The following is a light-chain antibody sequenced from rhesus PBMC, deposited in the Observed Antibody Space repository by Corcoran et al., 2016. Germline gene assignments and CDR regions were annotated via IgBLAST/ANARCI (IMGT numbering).Light chain of an antibody. CDR1: QGISSF. V-gene: IGKV1-25*02. CDR3: QHYHTLPPT. J-gene: IGKJ3*01. Sequence: DIQMIQSPSSLSASVGDRVTITCLASQGISSFLAWYQQKPGKAPKLLIYCSTIFQSGVPSRFSGSGSGTDFTLTISSLRPEDCATYYCQHYHTLPPTFGPGTKLDIK. CDR2: CST.